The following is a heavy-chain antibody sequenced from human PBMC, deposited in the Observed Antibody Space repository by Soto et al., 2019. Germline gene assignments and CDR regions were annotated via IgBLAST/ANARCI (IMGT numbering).Heavy chain of an antibody. V-gene: IGHV2-5*02. CDR1: GFSFTRNGLG. Sequence: CCPTLENPPETLTLTCTFSGFSFTRNGLGLGWIRQPPGKALELLALIYWDEDQRYSPSLRSRLTVTKDTSENQVVLTLTDMGPVDTGTYYCAHTQVINSNWNIFDYWGQGAPVTVSS. D-gene: IGHD1-1*01. CDR3: AHTQVINSNWNIFDY. CDR2: IYWDEDQ. J-gene: IGHJ4*02.